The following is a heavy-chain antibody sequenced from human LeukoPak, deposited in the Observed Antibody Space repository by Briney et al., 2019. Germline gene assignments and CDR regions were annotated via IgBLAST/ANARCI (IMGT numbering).Heavy chain of an antibody. D-gene: IGHD3-22*01. J-gene: IGHJ3*02. Sequence: PGGSLRLSCAASGFTFSSYAMSCVRQAPGKGLEWVSAISGSGGSTYYADSVKGRFTISRDNSKNTLYLQMNSLRAEDTAVYYCAKDSYYYDSSGYYSGAFDIWGQGTMVTVSS. CDR3: AKDSYYYDSSGYYSGAFDI. CDR1: GFTFSSYA. V-gene: IGHV3-23*01. CDR2: ISGSGGST.